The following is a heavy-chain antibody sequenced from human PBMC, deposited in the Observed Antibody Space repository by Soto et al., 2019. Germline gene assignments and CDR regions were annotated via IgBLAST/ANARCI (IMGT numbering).Heavy chain of an antibody. D-gene: IGHD3-3*01. CDR3: ARHYDFWSNYYYGMDV. CDR2: INHSGST. J-gene: IGHJ6*02. Sequence: SETLSLTCAVYGGSFSGYYWSWIRQPPGKGLEWIGGINHSGSTNYNPSLKSRVTISVDTSKNQFSLKLSSVTAADTAVYYCARHYDFWSNYYYGMDVRGQGTTVTVYS. CDR1: GGSFSGYY. V-gene: IGHV4-34*01.